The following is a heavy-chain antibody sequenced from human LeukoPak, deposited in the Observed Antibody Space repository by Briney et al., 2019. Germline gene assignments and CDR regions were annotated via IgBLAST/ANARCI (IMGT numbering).Heavy chain of an antibody. CDR2: IYSGGST. V-gene: IGHV3-66*01. Sequence: GGSLRLSCAASGFTVSSNYMSWVRQAPGKGLEWVSFIYSGGSTYYADSVKGRFTISRDNSKNTLYLQMNSLRAVDTAVYYCARGRPNYYYYYLDVWGKGATVTISS. CDR1: GFTVSSNY. J-gene: IGHJ6*03. CDR3: ARGRPNYYYYYLDV.